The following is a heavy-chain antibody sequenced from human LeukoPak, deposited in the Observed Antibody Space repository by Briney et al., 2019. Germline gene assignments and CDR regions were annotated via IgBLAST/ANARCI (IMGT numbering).Heavy chain of an antibody. D-gene: IGHD6-6*01. CDR3: TTGIGIATRGADAFDI. V-gene: IGHV3-15*01. J-gene: IGHJ3*02. CDR2: IKSKTDGGTT. CDR1: GFTVSNAW. Sequence: GGSLRLSCAASGFTVSNAWMSWVRQAPGKGLEWVGRIKSKTDGGTTDYAAPVKGRFTISRDDSKNTLYLQMNSLKTEDTAVYYCTTGIGIATRGADAFDIWGQGTMVTVSS.